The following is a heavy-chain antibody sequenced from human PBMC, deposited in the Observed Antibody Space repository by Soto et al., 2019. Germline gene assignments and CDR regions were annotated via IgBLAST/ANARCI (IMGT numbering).Heavy chain of an antibody. D-gene: IGHD2-2*01. CDR2: FDPEDGET. CDR1: GYTLTELS. Sequence: ASVKVSCKVSGYTLTELSMHWVRQAPGKGLEWMGGFDPEDGETIYAQKFQGRVTMTEDTSTDTAYMELSSLRSEDTAVYYCATSGGYCSSTSCQKSFDYWGQGTLVTVSS. CDR3: ATSGGYCSSTSCQKSFDY. J-gene: IGHJ4*02. V-gene: IGHV1-24*01.